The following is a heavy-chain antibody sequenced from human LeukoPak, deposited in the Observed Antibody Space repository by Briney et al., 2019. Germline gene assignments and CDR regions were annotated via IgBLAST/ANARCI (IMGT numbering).Heavy chain of an antibody. V-gene: IGHV4-59*08. D-gene: IGHD3-10*01. J-gene: IGHJ5*02. CDR1: GGSISSYY. Sequence: SETLSLTCTVSGGSISSYYWSWIRQPPGKGLEWIGYIYYSGSTNYNPSLKSRVTISVDTSKNQFSLKLSSVTAADTAVYYCARLAITMVRGVTGWFDPWGQGTLVTVSS. CDR2: IYYSGST. CDR3: ARLAITMVRGVTGWFDP.